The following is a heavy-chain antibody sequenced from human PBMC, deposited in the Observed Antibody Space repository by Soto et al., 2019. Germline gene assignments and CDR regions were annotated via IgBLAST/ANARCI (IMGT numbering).Heavy chain of an antibody. CDR2: ISKSGGGT. Sequence: EVQLLESGGGLVQPGGSLRLSCAASGFTFSNYAMSLVRQAPGKGLEWVSSISKSGGGTYYADSVKGRFTISRDNSKDTLYLQMNSLKAEDTAVYSCAKTSSLFDYWGQGTLVTVSS. CDR3: AKTSSLFDY. J-gene: IGHJ4*02. V-gene: IGHV3-23*01. CDR1: GFTFSNYA. D-gene: IGHD6-13*01.